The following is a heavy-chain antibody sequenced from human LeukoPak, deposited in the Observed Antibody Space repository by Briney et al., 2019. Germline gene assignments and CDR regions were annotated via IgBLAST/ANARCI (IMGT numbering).Heavy chain of an antibody. Sequence: PGGSLRLSCADSGFTVSRSYMTWVRQAPGKGLEWVSVIYSDGSTYYADSVKGRSTISRDYSKNTLSLQMNSLRAEDTAVYYCARDRDSSTWYGFWGQGTLVIVSS. CDR1: GFTVSRSY. CDR3: ARDRDSSTWYGF. CDR2: IYSDGST. V-gene: IGHV3-66*01. D-gene: IGHD6-13*01. J-gene: IGHJ5*01.